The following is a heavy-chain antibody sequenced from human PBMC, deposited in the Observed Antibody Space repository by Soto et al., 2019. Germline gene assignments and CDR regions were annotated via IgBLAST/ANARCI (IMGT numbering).Heavy chain of an antibody. CDR3: VRSSWDIAATSNKHFDS. CDR2: VIPIFQST. D-gene: IGHD5-12*01. J-gene: IGHJ4*02. V-gene: IGHV1-69*06. Sequence: HVHLVQSAAEVKKPGSSVRVSCKPSEGTFNTYAISWVRQAPGQGLEWMGAVIPIFQSTSYSQRFQDRVTINADKSTSKVYLELSSLTSEDTYLYSCVRSSWDIAATSNKHFDSWGQGTLVTVSS. CDR1: EGTFNTYA.